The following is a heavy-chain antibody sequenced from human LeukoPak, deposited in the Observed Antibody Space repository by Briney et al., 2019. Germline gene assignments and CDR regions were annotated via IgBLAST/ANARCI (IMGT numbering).Heavy chain of an antibody. CDR1: GFSFSSYA. CDR2: ISYDGSNK. CDR3: ARDEGTDY. J-gene: IGHJ4*02. V-gene: IGHV3-30-3*01. Sequence: GGSLRLSCAASGFSFSSYAMHWVCQAPGKGLEWVAVISYDGSNKYYADSVKGRFTISRDNSKNTLYLQMNSLRVEDTAVYYCARDEGTDYWGQGTLVTVSS.